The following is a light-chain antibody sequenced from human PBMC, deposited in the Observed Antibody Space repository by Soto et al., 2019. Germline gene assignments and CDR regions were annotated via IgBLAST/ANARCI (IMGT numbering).Light chain of an antibody. CDR1: QSVGST. CDR2: DTY. Sequence: EIVLTQSPGTLSLSPGERATLSCRASQSVGSTLNWYQQKPGQAPRLLIYDTYIRATGIPARFSGSGSGTEFTLIIASLQSEDFGVYYCQRFNRWPLAFXGGTKADIK. CDR3: QRFNRWPLA. V-gene: IGKV3-15*01. J-gene: IGKJ4*01.